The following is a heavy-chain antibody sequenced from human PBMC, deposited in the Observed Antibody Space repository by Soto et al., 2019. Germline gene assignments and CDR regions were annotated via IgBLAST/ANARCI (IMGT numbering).Heavy chain of an antibody. CDR1: GYTFTSYY. D-gene: IGHD1-26*01. CDR2: INPSGGST. V-gene: IGHV1-46*01. CDR3: AGGRAGLTNYYYYGMDV. Sequence: QVQLVQSGAEVKKPGASVKVSCKASGYTFTSYYMHWVRQAPGQGLEWMGIINPSGGSTSYAQKFQGRVTMTRDTSTSTVYMELSSLRSEDTAVYYCAGGRAGLTNYYYYGMDVWGQGTTVTVSS. J-gene: IGHJ6*02.